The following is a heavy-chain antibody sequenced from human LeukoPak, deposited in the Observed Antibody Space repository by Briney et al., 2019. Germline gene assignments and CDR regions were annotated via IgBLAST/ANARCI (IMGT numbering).Heavy chain of an antibody. CDR1: GGSISSYY. Sequence: PSETLSLTCTVSGGSISSYYWSWLRQPAGKGLEGIGRIYTSGSTNYNPSLTSRVTMSVDTSKNQFSLKLSSVTAADTAVYYCARVSSGWTISGYYYGMDVWGQGTTVTVSS. CDR3: ARVSSGWTISGYYYGMDV. D-gene: IGHD6-19*01. CDR2: IYTSGST. J-gene: IGHJ6*02. V-gene: IGHV4-4*07.